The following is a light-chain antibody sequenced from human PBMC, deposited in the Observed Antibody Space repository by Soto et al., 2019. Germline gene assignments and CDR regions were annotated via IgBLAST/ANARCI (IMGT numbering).Light chain of an antibody. Sequence: EIVLTQSPGTLSLSPGERATLSCRANQSVSSSYLAWYQQKPGQAPRILIYGASTRATGIPDRFSGSGSGTDFTLTISRLEPEDFALYYCQQYGSSPPLTFGGGTKVEIK. CDR1: QSVSSSY. J-gene: IGKJ4*01. CDR3: QQYGSSPPLT. CDR2: GAS. V-gene: IGKV3-20*01.